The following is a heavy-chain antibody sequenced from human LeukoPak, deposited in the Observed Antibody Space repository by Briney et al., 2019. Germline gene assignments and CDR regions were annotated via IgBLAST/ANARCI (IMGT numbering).Heavy chain of an antibody. J-gene: IGHJ6*02. CDR3: ARERVVPAARKKYYYYGMDV. CDR1: GGSIRSGDYY. Sequence: SETLSLTCTVSGGSIRSGDYYWSWIRQPPGKGLEWIGYIYYSGSTYYNPSLKSRVTISVDTSKNQFSLKLSSVTAADTAVYYCARERVVPAARKKYYYYGMDVWGQGTTVTVSS. V-gene: IGHV4-30-4*02. D-gene: IGHD2-2*01. CDR2: IYYSGST.